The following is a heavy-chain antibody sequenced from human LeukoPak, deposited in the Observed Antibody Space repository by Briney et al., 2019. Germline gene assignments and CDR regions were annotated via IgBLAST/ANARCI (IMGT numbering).Heavy chain of an antibody. Sequence: PGGSLRPSCAASGFTFDDYAMHWVRQAPGKGLEWVSGISWNSGSIGYADSVKGRFTISRDNAKNSLYLQMNSLRAEDTALYYCAKDISTHWGQGTLVTVSS. D-gene: IGHD2-2*01. CDR2: ISWNSGSI. CDR3: AKDISTH. V-gene: IGHV3-9*01. J-gene: IGHJ4*02. CDR1: GFTFDDYA.